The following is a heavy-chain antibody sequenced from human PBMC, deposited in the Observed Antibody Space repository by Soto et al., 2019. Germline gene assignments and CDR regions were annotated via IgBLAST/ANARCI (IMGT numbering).Heavy chain of an antibody. Sequence: EVQLVESGGGLVQPGGSLRLSCAASGFTFSSYWIHWVRQAPGKGLVWVSRINTDGSSTSYADSVKGRFTISRDNAKKTLYLQMNSLRAEDTAVYYCARTIAAAGIGYWGQGTLVTVSS. CDR1: GFTFSSYW. CDR3: ARTIAAAGIGY. CDR2: INTDGSST. D-gene: IGHD6-13*01. J-gene: IGHJ4*02. V-gene: IGHV3-74*01.